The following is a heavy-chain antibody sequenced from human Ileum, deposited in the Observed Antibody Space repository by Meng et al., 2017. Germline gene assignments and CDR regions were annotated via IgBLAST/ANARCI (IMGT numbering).Heavy chain of an antibody. CDR3: ERDSSGYDY. J-gene: IGHJ4*02. CDR2: IKEDGSDQ. Sequence: GESLKISCAASGFTFSTYWMSWVRQAPGKGLEWVANIKEDGSDQYYVDSVKGRFTISRDNAKNSLYLQMNSLRAEDTAVYYCERDSSGYDYWGQGTLVTVSS. V-gene: IGHV3-7*01. D-gene: IGHD5-12*01. CDR1: GFTFSTYW.